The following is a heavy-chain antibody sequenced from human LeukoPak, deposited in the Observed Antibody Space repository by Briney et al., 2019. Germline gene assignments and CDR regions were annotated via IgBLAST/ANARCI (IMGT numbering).Heavy chain of an antibody. J-gene: IGHJ5*02. CDR2: IYYSGGT. CDR1: GGSISSYY. CDR3: ARYSDNWFDP. Sequence: SETLSLTCTVSGGSISSYYWSRIRQPPGKGLEWIGYIYYSGGTNYNPPLKSRVTISVDTSKNQFSLKLSSVTAADTAVYYCARYSDNWFDPWGQGTLVTVSS. V-gene: IGHV4-59*01. D-gene: IGHD6-13*01.